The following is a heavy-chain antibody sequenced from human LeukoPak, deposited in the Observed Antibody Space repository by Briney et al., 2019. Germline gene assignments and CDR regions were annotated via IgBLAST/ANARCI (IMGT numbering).Heavy chain of an antibody. J-gene: IGHJ5*02. Sequence: GASVKVSCKASGYTFTSYAISWVRQAPGQGIEWMGRIIPILGIANYAQKFQGRVTITADKSTSTAYMELSSLRSEDTAVYYCAREASVDSSIPWGQGTLVTVSS. CDR1: GYTFTSYA. D-gene: IGHD6-13*01. CDR3: AREASVDSSIP. CDR2: IIPILGIA. V-gene: IGHV1-69*04.